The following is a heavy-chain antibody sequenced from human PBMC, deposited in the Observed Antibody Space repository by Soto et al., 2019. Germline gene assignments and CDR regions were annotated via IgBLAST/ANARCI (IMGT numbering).Heavy chain of an antibody. CDR2: ISYDGSNK. CDR3: AKSYDILTGYSSTLGAFDI. J-gene: IGHJ3*02. Sequence: SLRLSCAASGFTFSSYGMHWVRQAPGKGLERVAVISYDGSNKYYADSVKGRFTISRDNSKNTLYLQMNSLRAEDTAVYYCAKSYDILTGYSSTLGAFDIWGQGTMVTVSS. V-gene: IGHV3-30*18. CDR1: GFTFSSYG. D-gene: IGHD3-9*01.